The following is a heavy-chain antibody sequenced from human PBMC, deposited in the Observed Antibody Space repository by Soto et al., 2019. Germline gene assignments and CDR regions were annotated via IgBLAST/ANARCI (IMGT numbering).Heavy chain of an antibody. Sequence: GASVKVSCKASGGTFSSYAISWVRQAPGQGLEWMGGIIPIFGTANYAQKFQGRVTITADESTSTAYMELSSLRSEDTAVYYCARERIMTTVTYYYYYGMDVWGQGTTVTVSS. D-gene: IGHD4-17*01. J-gene: IGHJ6*02. V-gene: IGHV1-69*13. CDR1: GGTFSSYA. CDR3: ARERIMTTVTYYYYYGMDV. CDR2: IIPIFGTA.